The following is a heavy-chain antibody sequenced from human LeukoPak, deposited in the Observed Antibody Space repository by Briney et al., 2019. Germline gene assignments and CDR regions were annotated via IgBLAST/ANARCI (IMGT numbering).Heavy chain of an antibody. CDR3: AGSFRTLDY. CDR1: GFTFSTYW. V-gene: IGHV3-7*04. J-gene: IGHJ4*02. Sequence: PGGSLRLSCAASGFTFSTYWMNWVRQAPGKGLEWVATIKQDGSEKYFVDSVKGRFTISRDNAKNSLYLQMNSLRAEDTAVYYCAGSFRTLDYRGQGTLVTVSS. CDR2: IKQDGSEK.